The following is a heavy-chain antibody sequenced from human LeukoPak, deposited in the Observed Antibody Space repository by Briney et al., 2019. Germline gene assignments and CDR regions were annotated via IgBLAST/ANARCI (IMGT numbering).Heavy chain of an antibody. V-gene: IGHV1-69*13. J-gene: IGHJ5*02. Sequence: SVRVSCKASGGTFSSYAISWVRQAPGQGLEWMGGIIPIFGTASYAQKFQGRVTITADESTSTAYMELSSLRSEDTAVYYCARAHDYGDYRRFDPWGQGTLVTVSS. CDR2: IIPIFGTA. CDR1: GGTFSSYA. D-gene: IGHD4-17*01. CDR3: ARAHDYGDYRRFDP.